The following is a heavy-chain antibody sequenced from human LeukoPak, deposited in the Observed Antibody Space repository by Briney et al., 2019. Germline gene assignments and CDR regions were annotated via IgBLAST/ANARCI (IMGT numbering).Heavy chain of an antibody. V-gene: IGHV4-34*01. CDR2: INHSGST. CDR3: ARMSIAEADPDY. Sequence: SETLSLTCAVYGGSFSGYYWSWIRQPPGKGLEWIGEINHSGSTNYNPSLKSRVTISVDTSKNQFSLKLSSVTAADTAVYYCARMSIAEADPDYWGQGTLVTASS. J-gene: IGHJ4*02. D-gene: IGHD6-13*01. CDR1: GGSFSGYY.